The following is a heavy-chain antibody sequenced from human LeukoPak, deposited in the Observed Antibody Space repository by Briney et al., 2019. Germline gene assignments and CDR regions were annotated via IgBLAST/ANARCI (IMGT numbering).Heavy chain of an antibody. J-gene: IGHJ5*02. CDR2: IIPIFGTA. V-gene: IGHV1-69*05. CDR1: GGTFSSYA. Sequence: AASVKVSCKASGGTFSSYAISWVRQAPGQGLEWMGGIIPIFGTANYAQKFQGRVTITTDESTSTAYMELSSLRSEDTAVYYCARSSGSSSVWFDPWGQGTLVTVSS. D-gene: IGHD6-6*01. CDR3: ARSSGSSSVWFDP.